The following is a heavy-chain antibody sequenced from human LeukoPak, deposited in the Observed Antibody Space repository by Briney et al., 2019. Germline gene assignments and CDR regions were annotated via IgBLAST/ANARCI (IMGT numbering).Heavy chain of an antibody. CDR1: GGSISSYY. CDR2: VYYSGST. D-gene: IGHD3-22*01. Sequence: PSETLSLTCTVYGGSISSYYWSWIRQPPGKGLEWIGYVYYSGSTNYNPSLKSRVTISVDTSKNQFSLKLSSVTAADTAVYYCAREDYYDSSHFDYWGQGTLVTVSS. CDR3: AREDYYDSSHFDY. J-gene: IGHJ4*02. V-gene: IGHV4-59*01.